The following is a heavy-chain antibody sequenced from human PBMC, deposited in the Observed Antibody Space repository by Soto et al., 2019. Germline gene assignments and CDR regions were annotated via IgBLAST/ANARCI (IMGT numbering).Heavy chain of an antibody. CDR2: MNPNNGNT. V-gene: IGHV1-8*01. CDR3: ARGRRNWGVDY. Sequence: QVQLVQSGAEVKKPGTSVKVSCKASGYTFTNFDFNWVRQATGQGLEWMGWMNPNNGNTCYAQKFQGRVTMTSDTSISTAYMELSSLRSEDAAVYYCARGRRNWGVDYWGQGSLVPVSS. D-gene: IGHD7-27*01. J-gene: IGHJ4*02. CDR1: GYTFTNFD.